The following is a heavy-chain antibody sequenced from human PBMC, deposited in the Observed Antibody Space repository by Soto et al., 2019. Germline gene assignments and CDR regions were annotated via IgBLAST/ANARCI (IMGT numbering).Heavy chain of an antibody. CDR1: GYPFSKYG. D-gene: IGHD5-12*01. CDR3: ATSYDSGFDP. V-gene: IGHV1-18*04. CDR2: IKPDNGDT. J-gene: IGHJ5*02. Sequence: QLQLVQSGAEVERPGASVRVSFKAYGYPFSKYGISWIRQAPGQGLEGMGWIKPDNGDTNYAQKLQGRVTMTTDTSPNTAYMELRSLRSDDTAVYYCATSYDSGFDPWGQGTLVSVSS.